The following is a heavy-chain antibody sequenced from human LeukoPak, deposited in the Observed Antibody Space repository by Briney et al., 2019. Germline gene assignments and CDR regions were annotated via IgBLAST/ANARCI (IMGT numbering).Heavy chain of an antibody. D-gene: IGHD1-26*01. Sequence: PPETLSLTCTVSGGSISNYYWSWIRQPPGKGLEWIGYIYYSGSTNYNPSLKSRVTISVDTSKNQFSLKLRSVTAADTAVYYCASGSYRYYFDYWGQGTLVTVSS. V-gene: IGHV4-59*01. CDR2: IYYSGST. CDR3: ASGSYRYYFDY. CDR1: GGSISNYY. J-gene: IGHJ4*02.